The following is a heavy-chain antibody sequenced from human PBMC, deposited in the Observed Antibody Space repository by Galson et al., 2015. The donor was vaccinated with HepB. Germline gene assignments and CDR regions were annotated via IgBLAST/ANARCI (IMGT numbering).Heavy chain of an antibody. CDR2: SNPNSGGT. CDR3: ARPGLGNGAPDP. J-gene: IGHJ3*01. Sequence: SVKVCCKASGYTFNGYYRHWGRWAPGQGLEWMGWSNPNSGGTTYAQKFQGWVTMTRDTSISTADMDLSRLTSDDTAIYYCARPGLGNGAPDPWGQGTLVTLSS. V-gene: IGHV1-2*04. CDR1: GYTFNGYY. D-gene: IGHD1-26*01.